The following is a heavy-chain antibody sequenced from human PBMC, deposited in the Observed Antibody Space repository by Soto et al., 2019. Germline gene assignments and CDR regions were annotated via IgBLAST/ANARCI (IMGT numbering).Heavy chain of an antibody. CDR3: AKDLVTGGNYYYYYYMDV. J-gene: IGHJ6*03. Sequence: GGSLRLSCAASGFTFSSYGMHWVRQAPGKGLEWVAVISYDGSNKYYADSVKGRFTISRDNSKNTLYLQMNSLRAEDTAVYYCAKDLVTGGNYYYYYYMDVWGKGTTVTVSS. CDR1: GFTFSSYG. CDR2: ISYDGSNK. D-gene: IGHD2-15*01. V-gene: IGHV3-30*18.